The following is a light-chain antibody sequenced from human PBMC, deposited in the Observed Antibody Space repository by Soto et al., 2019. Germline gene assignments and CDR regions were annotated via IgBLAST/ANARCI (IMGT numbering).Light chain of an antibody. Sequence: QSALTQPASVSGSPGQSITISCTGTSSDVGSYNYVSWYQQHPGKAPKVMIYEVNNRPSGGSTRFSGSKSGNTASLTISGLQAEDEADYYCSSYTRTSPYVFGTGTKLTVL. V-gene: IGLV2-14*01. CDR1: SSDVGSYNY. CDR2: EVN. J-gene: IGLJ1*01. CDR3: SSYTRTSPYV.